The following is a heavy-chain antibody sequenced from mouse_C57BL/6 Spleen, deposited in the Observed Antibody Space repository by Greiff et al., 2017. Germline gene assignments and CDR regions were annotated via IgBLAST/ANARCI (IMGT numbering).Heavy chain of an antibody. CDR1: GYTFTSYW. CDR3: ARKNYGSSYENWYFDV. D-gene: IGHD1-1*01. J-gene: IGHJ1*03. Sequence: QVHVKQPGAELVRPGSSVKLSCKASGYTFTSYWMHWVKQRPIQGLEWIGNIDPSDSETHYNQKFKDKATLTVDKSSSTAYMQLSSLTSEDSAVYYCARKNYGSSYENWYFDVWGTGTTVTVSS. CDR2: IDPSDSET. V-gene: IGHV1-52*01.